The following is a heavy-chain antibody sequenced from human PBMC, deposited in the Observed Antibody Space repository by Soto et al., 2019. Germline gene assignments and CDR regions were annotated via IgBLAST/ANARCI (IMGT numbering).Heavy chain of an antibody. J-gene: IGHJ5*02. CDR2: VYYTGRT. Sequence: SETLSLTCTVSGGSISGHYWTWIRQPPGRGLEWLGYVYYTGRTNYNPSVHSRITISVDTSKNQFSLKLTSVTAADTAVYYCARDYASVFDPWGQGTLVTVSS. CDR3: ARDYASVFDP. CDR1: GGSISGHY. D-gene: IGHD2-8*01. V-gene: IGHV4-59*11.